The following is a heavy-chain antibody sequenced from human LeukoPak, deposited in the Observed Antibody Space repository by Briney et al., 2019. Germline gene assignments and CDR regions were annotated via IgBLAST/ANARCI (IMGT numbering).Heavy chain of an antibody. CDR1: GGSISSYY. J-gene: IGHJ6*03. Sequence: SETLSLTCTVSGGSISSYYWSWIRQSAGKGLEWIGRIYTSGSTNYDPSLKSRVTMSVDTSKNQFSLKLSSVTAADTAVYYCARDGFLGYCSGGSCYSGYYYYMDVWGKGTTVTVSS. V-gene: IGHV4-4*07. D-gene: IGHD2-15*01. CDR3: ARDGFLGYCSGGSCYSGYYYYMDV. CDR2: IYTSGST.